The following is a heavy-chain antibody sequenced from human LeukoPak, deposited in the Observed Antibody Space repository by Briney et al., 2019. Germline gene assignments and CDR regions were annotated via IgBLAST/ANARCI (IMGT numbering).Heavy chain of an antibody. Sequence: ASVKVSCKASGGTFSSYAISWVRQAPGQGLEWMGWISAYNGNTNYAQKLQGRVTMTTDTSTSTAYMELRSLRSDDTAVYYCARDRGRIAAARPDAFDIWGQGTMVTVSS. D-gene: IGHD6-13*01. J-gene: IGHJ3*02. V-gene: IGHV1-18*01. CDR2: ISAYNGNT. CDR3: ARDRGRIAAARPDAFDI. CDR1: GGTFSSYA.